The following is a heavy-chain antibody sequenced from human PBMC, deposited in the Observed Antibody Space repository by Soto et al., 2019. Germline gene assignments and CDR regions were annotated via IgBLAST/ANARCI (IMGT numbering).Heavy chain of an antibody. CDR1: GGSVSSGSYY. CDR2: INYSGSP. D-gene: IGHD5-18*01. CDR3: ARLDTALDY. Sequence: QVQLQESGPGLVKPSETLSLTCTVSGGSVSSGSYYWSWIRQPPGKGLEWIGYINYSGSPSYNPSLKSRVTIAQDTSKTHFSLMLRSVTAADTAVYYCARLDTALDYWGQGTLVTVSS. V-gene: IGHV4-61*01. J-gene: IGHJ4*02.